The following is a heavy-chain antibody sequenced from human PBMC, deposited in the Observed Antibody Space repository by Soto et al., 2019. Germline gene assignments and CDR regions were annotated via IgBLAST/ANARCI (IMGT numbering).Heavy chain of an antibody. D-gene: IGHD2-2*01. CDR1: GGSFSGYY. Sequence: SETLSLTCAVYGGSFSGYYWSWIRQPPGKGLEWIGEINHSGSTNYNPSLKSRVTISVDTSKNQFSLKLSSVTAADTAVYYCARGPCSSTSCYYNWNYYFDYWGQGTLVTVS. V-gene: IGHV4-34*01. CDR2: INHSGST. CDR3: ARGPCSSTSCYYNWNYYFDY. J-gene: IGHJ4*02.